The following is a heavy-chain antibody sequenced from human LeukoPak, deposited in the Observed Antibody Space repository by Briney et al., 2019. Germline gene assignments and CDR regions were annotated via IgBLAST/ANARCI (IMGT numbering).Heavy chain of an antibody. Sequence: PSDTLSLTCTVSGGSISSYCWSWIRQPPGKGLEWIGYIYYSGSTNYNPPLKSRVTISVDTSKNQFSLKLSSVTAADTAVYYCARSRGYSYGYFDYWGQGTLVTVSS. D-gene: IGHD5-18*01. V-gene: IGHV4-59*08. J-gene: IGHJ4*02. CDR1: GGSISSYC. CDR3: ARSRGYSYGYFDY. CDR2: IYYSGST.